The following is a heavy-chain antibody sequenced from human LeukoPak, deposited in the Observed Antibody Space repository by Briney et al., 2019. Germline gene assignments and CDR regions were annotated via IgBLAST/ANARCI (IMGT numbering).Heavy chain of an antibody. V-gene: IGHV3-30*02. CDR3: AKDLEGSGSFNFDY. D-gene: IGHD3-10*01. CDR2: IRYDGSNK. J-gene: IGHJ4*02. CDR1: GFTFSSYG. Sequence: GGSLRLSCAASGFTFSSYGMHWVRQAPGKGLEWVAFIRYDGSNKYYADSVKGRFIISRDNSKNTLYLQMNSLRAEDTAVYYCAKDLEGSGSFNFDYWGQGTLVTVSS.